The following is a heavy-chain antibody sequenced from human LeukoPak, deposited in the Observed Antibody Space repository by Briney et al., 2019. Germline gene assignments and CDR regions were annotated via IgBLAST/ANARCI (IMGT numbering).Heavy chain of an antibody. J-gene: IGHJ4*02. CDR1: GYSFTSCW. CDR2: IYPGDSDT. CDR3: ARTAPHYDFWIGYDYSGY. Sequence: GESLKISCKGSGYSFTSCWIGWVRQMPGKGLEWMGIIYPGDSDTRYSPSFQGQVTISADKSISTAYLQWSSLKASDTAMYYCARTAPHYDFWIGYDYSGYWGQGTLVTVSS. V-gene: IGHV5-51*01. D-gene: IGHD3-3*01.